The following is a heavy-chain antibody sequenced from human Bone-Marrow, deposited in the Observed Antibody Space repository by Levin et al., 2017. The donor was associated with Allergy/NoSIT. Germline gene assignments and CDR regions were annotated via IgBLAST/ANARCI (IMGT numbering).Heavy chain of an antibody. CDR2: IFWDDDK. J-gene: IGHJ5*02. Sequence: SGPTLVKPTQTLTLTCTFSGFSLSTSGVGVDWIRQSPGKALEWLALIFWDDDKRYSPSLKTRLTITKDISKNQVVLTMTNMDPLDKATYYCAKRSGSQLTKRSWLDPWGQGILVTVSS. D-gene: IGHD1-26*01. V-gene: IGHV2-5*02. CDR1: GFSLSTSGVG. CDR3: AKRSGSQLTKRSWLDP.